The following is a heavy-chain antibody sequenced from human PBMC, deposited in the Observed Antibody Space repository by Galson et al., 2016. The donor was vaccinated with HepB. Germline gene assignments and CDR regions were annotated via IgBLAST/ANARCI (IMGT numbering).Heavy chain of an antibody. V-gene: IGHV3-23*01. D-gene: IGHD5-18*01. CDR2: ITSGGTT. Sequence: SLRLSCAASGFSFSSYAMSWVRQAPGKGLEWVSGITSGGTTYYADSVKGRFTISRDNSKNILYLQMKSLRDKDTAVYYCAKRPYSYGWHYGMDVWGRGTLVTVSS. CDR1: GFSFSSYA. CDR3: AKRPYSYGWHYGMDV. J-gene: IGHJ2*01.